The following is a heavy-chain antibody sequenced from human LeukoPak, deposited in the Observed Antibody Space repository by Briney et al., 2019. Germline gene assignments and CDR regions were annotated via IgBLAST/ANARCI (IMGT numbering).Heavy chain of an antibody. D-gene: IGHD2-21*02. V-gene: IGHV4-4*07. J-gene: IGHJ4*02. CDR1: GGSISSYY. CDR3: ARDSGAYCGGVCYGFDY. CDR2: IYTSGST. Sequence: SETLSLTCTVSGGSISSYYWSWIRQPAGKGLEWIGRIYTSGSTNYNPSLKSRVTMSVDTSKNQFSLKLSSVTAADTAVYYCARDSGAYCGGVCYGFDYWGQGTLVTVSS.